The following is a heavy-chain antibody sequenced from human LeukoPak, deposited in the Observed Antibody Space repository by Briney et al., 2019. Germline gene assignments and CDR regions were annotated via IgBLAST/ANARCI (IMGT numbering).Heavy chain of an antibody. V-gene: IGHV3-7*01. D-gene: IGHD6-13*01. CDR1: GFTFSSYW. CDR3: ASIAAAGTEEFDY. Sequence: GGSLRLSRAASGFTFSSYWMSWVRQAPGKGLEWVANIKQDGSEKYYVDSVKGRFTISRDNAKNSLYLQMNSLRAEDTAVYYCASIAAAGTEEFDYWGQGTLVTVSS. CDR2: IKQDGSEK. J-gene: IGHJ4*02.